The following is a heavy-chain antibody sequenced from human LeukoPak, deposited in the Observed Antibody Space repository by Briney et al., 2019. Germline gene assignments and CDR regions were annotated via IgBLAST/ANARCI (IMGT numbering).Heavy chain of an antibody. J-gene: IGHJ4*02. Sequence: GGSLRLSCAASGFTVSSNYMSWVRQAPGKGLEWVSVIYSGGSTYYADSVKGRFTISRDNSKNTLYLQMNSLRAEDTAVYYCARCYDSSALMLTYWGQGALVTVSS. CDR1: GFTVSSNY. CDR3: ARCYDSSALMLTY. CDR2: IYSGGST. V-gene: IGHV3-53*01. D-gene: IGHD3-22*01.